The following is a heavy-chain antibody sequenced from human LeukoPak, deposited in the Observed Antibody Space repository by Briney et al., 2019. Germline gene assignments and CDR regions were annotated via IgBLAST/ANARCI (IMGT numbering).Heavy chain of an antibody. D-gene: IGHD6-13*01. CDR2: ISGSGGST. Sequence: EAGGSLRLSCAASGFTFSNIWMSWVRQAPGKGLEWVSAISGSGGSTYYADSVKGRFTISRDNSKNTLYLQMNSLRAEDTAVYYCAKVYSSLYYYYGMDVWGQGTTVTVSS. CDR1: GFTFSNIW. CDR3: AKVYSSLYYYYGMDV. V-gene: IGHV3-23*01. J-gene: IGHJ6*02.